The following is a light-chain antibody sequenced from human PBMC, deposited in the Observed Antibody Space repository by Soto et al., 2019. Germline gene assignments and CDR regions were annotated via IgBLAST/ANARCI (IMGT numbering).Light chain of an antibody. V-gene: IGKV3-15*01. CDR3: QQYNNWPPKYT. CDR1: QSVSSN. J-gene: IGKJ2*01. Sequence: EIVMTQSPATLSVSPGERATLSCRASQSVSSNLAWYQQKPGQAPRLLTYGVSTRATGIPARFSGSGSGTEFTLTISSLQSEDFAVYYCQQYNNWPPKYTFGQGTKLEIK. CDR2: GVS.